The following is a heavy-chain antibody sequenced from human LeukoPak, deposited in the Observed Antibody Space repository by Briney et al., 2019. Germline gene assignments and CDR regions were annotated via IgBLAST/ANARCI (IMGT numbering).Heavy chain of an antibody. CDR3: ARTLSYYDSSGYYIKPLDY. D-gene: IGHD3-22*01. J-gene: IGHJ4*02. V-gene: IGHV3-21*01. CDR1: GFTFSSYS. CDR2: ISSSSSYI. Sequence: GGSLRLSCAASGFTFSSYSMNWVRQAPGKGLEWVSSISSSSSYIYYADSVKGRFTISRDNAKNSLYLQMNSLRAEDTAVYYCARTLSYYDSSGYYIKPLDYWGQGTLVTVSS.